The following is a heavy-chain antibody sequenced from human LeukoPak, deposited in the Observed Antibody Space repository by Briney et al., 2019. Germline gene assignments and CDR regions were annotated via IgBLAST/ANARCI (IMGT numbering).Heavy chain of an antibody. D-gene: IGHD4-11*01. J-gene: IGHJ6*02. CDR1: GYTFTSYG. CDR2: MNPNSGNT. CDR3: ARSLSRTYSNYYYYYGMDV. V-gene: IGHV1-8*02. Sequence: GASVKVSCKASGYTFTSYGISWVRQATGQGLEWMGWMNPNSGNTGYAQKFQGRVTMTRNTSISTAYMELSSLRSEDTAVYYCARSLSRTYSNYYYYYGMDVWGQGTTVTVSS.